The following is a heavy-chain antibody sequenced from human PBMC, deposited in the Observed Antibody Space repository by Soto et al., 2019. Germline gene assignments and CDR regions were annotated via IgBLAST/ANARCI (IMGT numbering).Heavy chain of an antibody. J-gene: IGHJ6*02. CDR3: ARDNCGGDYYPDFLGMDV. D-gene: IGHD2-21*02. Sequence: PGGSLRLSCAASGFTVSSNYMSWVRLAPGKGLEWVAVINSVGSTYYADSVKGRFTISRDNFKNTLYLQMNSLRAEDTAVYYCARDNCGGDYYPDFLGMDVWGQGATVTVSS. CDR1: GFTVSSNY. CDR2: INSVGST. V-gene: IGHV3-53*01.